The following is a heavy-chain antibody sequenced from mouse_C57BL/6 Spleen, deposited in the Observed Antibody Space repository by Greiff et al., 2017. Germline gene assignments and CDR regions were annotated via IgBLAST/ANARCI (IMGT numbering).Heavy chain of an antibody. V-gene: IGHV1-64*01. CDR2: IHPNSGST. CDR1: GYTFTSYW. CDR3: ARGDTLTGAWFAY. D-gene: IGHD4-1*01. J-gene: IGHJ3*01. Sequence: QVQLQQPVAELVKPGASVKLSCKASGYTFTSYWMHWVKQRPGQGLEWIGLIHPNSGSTNYNEKFKSKATLTVDKSSSTAYMQLSSLTSEDSAVYYCARGDTLTGAWFAYWGQGTLVTVSA.